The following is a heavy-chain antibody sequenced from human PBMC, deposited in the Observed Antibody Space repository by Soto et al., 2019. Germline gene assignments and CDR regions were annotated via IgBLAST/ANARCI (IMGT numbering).Heavy chain of an antibody. V-gene: IGHV1-46*01. J-gene: IGHJ6*02. Sequence: AAVTVSCTASGYTFTSYYMHWVRQAPGQGLECMGIINPSGGSTSYAQKFQGRVTMTRDTSTSTVYMELSSLRSEDTAVYYCARDPAPTVYDPPYGMDVWGQGTTVTVSS. D-gene: IGHD3-3*01. CDR3: ARDPAPTVYDPPYGMDV. CDR1: GYTFTSYY. CDR2: INPSGGST.